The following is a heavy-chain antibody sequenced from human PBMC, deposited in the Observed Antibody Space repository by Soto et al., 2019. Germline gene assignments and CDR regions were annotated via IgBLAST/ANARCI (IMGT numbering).Heavy chain of an antibody. J-gene: IGHJ4*02. CDR1: GGSISSSSYY. D-gene: IGHD3-10*01. CDR3: ARGRGDYGVY. CDR2: IYYSGST. V-gene: IGHV4-39*01. Sequence: SETLSLTCTVSGGSISSSSYYWGWIRQPPGKGLEWIGSIYYSGSTYYNPSLKSRVTISVDTSKNQFSLKLSSVTAADTAVYYCARGRGDYGVYWGQGTLVTVSS.